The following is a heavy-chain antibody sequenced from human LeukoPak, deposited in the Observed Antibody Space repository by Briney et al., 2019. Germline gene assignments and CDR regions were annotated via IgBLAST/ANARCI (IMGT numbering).Heavy chain of an antibody. J-gene: IGHJ4*02. CDR2: ISSSSSTI. CDR1: GFTFSSYS. D-gene: IGHD3-22*01. Sequence: GGSLRLSCAASGFTFSSYSMNWVRQAPGKGLEWVSYISSSSSTIYYADSVKGRFTISRDNAKNSLYLQMNSLRAEDTAVYYCARRGLASSGYYYPFDYWGQGTLVTVSS. V-gene: IGHV3-48*01. CDR3: ARRGLASSGYYYPFDY.